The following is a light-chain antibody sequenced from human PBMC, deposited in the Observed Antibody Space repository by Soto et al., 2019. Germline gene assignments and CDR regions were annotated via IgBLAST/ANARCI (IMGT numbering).Light chain of an antibody. CDR3: KQYNNLRPT. J-gene: IGKJ1*01. V-gene: IGKV3-15*01. CDR2: SSS. CDR1: QRISTN. Sequence: DTEMTQSPAILSVSPRSRATLYCRASQRISTNLAWYQHIPGRAPRLLIVSSSRRPTDVPARFSGSGSGTDCTLTISSLQSEESAFYDCKQYNNLRPTFGQGTKVEIK.